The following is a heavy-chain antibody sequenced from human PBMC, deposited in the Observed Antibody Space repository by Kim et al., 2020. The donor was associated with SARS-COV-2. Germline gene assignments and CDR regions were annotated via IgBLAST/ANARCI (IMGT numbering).Heavy chain of an antibody. D-gene: IGHD4-17*01. V-gene: IGHV3-21*01. CDR3: ARTYRGAVTTLKGLYFDL. Sequence: GGSLRLSCAASGFTFSSYSMNWVRQAPGKGLEWVSSISSSSSYIYYADSVKGRFTISRDNAKNSLYLQMNSLRAEDTAVYYCARTYRGAVTTLKGLYFDLWGRGTLVTVSS. J-gene: IGHJ2*01. CDR1: GFTFSSYS. CDR2: ISSSSSYI.